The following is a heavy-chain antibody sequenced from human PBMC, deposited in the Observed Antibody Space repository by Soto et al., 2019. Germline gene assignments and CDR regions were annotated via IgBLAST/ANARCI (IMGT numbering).Heavy chain of an antibody. D-gene: IGHD3-10*01. J-gene: IGHJ5*02. CDR2: INSDGSST. V-gene: IGHV3-74*01. CDR3: ARDTMVRGPPRFDP. Sequence: HPGGSLRLSCAASGFTFSSYWMHWVRQAPGKGLAWVSRINSDGSSTSYADSVKGRFTISRDNAKNTLYLQMNSLRAEDTAVYYCARDTMVRGPPRFDPWGQGTLVTVSS. CDR1: GFTFSSYW.